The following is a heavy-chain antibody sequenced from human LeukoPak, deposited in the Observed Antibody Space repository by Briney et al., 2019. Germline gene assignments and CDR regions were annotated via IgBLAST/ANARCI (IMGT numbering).Heavy chain of an antibody. V-gene: IGHV4-59*01. D-gene: IGHD3-10*01. CDR1: AGSLSTYW. CDR2: IHYTGGT. Sequence: SETLSLTCSVSAGSLSTYWWSWIRQPPGKGLEWMGFIHYTGGTLYNPTLRSRVTLSVDVSKSQFSLSLTSATTADTAVYYCARTGSSGSFSDYWGQGTLVTVSS. CDR3: ARTGSSGSFSDY. J-gene: IGHJ4*02.